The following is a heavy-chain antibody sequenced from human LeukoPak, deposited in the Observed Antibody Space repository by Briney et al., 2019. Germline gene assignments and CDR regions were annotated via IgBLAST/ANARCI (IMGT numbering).Heavy chain of an antibody. CDR3: AKASWVSTADAVL. Sequence: PGGSLTLSCVASGFTFSSYAMSWVRETPARGLEWVSSLRGNGDAFHADSVKGRFTLSRDESRNTVYLQLNKLRVEDTAIYYCAKASWVSTADAVLWGQGTVVTVS. CDR2: LRGNGDA. CDR1: GFTFSSYA. V-gene: IGHV3-23*01. D-gene: IGHD3-16*01. J-gene: IGHJ4*02.